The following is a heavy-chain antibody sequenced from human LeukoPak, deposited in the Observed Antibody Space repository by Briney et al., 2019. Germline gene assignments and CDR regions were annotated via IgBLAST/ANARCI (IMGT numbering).Heavy chain of an antibody. D-gene: IGHD3-10*01. J-gene: IGHJ6*03. CDR1: GFTFISYS. CDR2: ISSSSSTI. CDR3: ARVISDWTYYYYMDV. V-gene: IGHV3-48*01. Sequence: GGSLRLSCAASGFTFISYSMKWVRQAPGKGLEWISYISSSSSTIYYADSVKGRFTISRDNAKNSLYLQMNRLRAEDTALYDCARVISDWTYYYYMDVWGKGTTVTVSS.